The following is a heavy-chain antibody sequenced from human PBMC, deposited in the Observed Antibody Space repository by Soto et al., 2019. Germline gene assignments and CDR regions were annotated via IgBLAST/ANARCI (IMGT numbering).Heavy chain of an antibody. D-gene: IGHD2-21*02. Sequence: LSLTCLVSGVSVSSYTWSLVRQPANKGLEWIGRVFSSVSATYSPSLKSRVRISMDTPENRISLKLDSVTAADAGVYYCTRDGMTTGDTWGPGTLVTVSS. V-gene: IGHV4-4*07. J-gene: IGHJ4*02. CDR1: GVSVSSYT. CDR3: TRDGMTTGDT. CDR2: VFSSVSA.